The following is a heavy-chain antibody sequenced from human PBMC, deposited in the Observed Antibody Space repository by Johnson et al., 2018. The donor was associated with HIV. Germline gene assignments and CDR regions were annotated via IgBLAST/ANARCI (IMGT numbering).Heavy chain of an antibody. D-gene: IGHD3-10*01. V-gene: IGHV3-30*04. CDR2: ISYDGTNK. CDR3: ARESPGLGVNGFDI. Sequence: VQLVESGGGVVQPGRSLRLSCAASGFTFSSYAMHWARQAPGKGLEWVTLISYDGTNKYYADSVKGRFTISRDNSKNTLYLQMNSLRAEDTALYYCARESPGLGVNGFDIWGQGTMVTVSS. CDR1: GFTFSSYA. J-gene: IGHJ3*02.